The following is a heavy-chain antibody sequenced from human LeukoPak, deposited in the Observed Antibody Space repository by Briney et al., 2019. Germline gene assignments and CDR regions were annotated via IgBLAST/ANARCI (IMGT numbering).Heavy chain of an antibody. V-gene: IGHV4-4*02. CDR1: GGSISSSNW. CDR3: ARGQANYYDSSGKNFDY. D-gene: IGHD3-22*01. CDR2: IYHSGST. J-gene: IGHJ4*02. Sequence: RSETLSLTCAVSGGSISSSNWWSWVRQPPGKGLEWIGEIYHSGSTNYNPSLKSRVTISVDRSKNQFSLKLSSVTAADTAVYYCARGQANYYDSSGKNFDYWGQGTLVTVSS.